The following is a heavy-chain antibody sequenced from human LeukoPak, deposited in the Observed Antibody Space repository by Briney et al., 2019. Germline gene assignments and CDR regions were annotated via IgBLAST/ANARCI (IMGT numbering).Heavy chain of an antibody. D-gene: IGHD2-2*02. CDR3: ATSSARYCSSTSCDTYYNWFDP. CDR2: FDPEDGET. V-gene: IGHV1-24*01. J-gene: IGHJ5*02. CDR1: GYTLTELS. Sequence: GASVKVSCKVPGYTLTELSMHWVRQAPGKGLEWMGGFDPEDGETIYAQKFQGRVTMTEDTSTDTAYMELSSLRSEDTAVYYCATSSARYCSSTSCDTYYNWFDPWGQGTLVTVSS.